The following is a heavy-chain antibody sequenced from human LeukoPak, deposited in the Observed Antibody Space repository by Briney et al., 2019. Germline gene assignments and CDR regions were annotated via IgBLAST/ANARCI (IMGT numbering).Heavy chain of an antibody. D-gene: IGHD5-12*01. V-gene: IGHV3-7*01. CDR2: LHADGSEK. CDR3: ARGGYSFDY. Sequence: PGGSLRLSCAASGFTFSDYYMSWVRQAPGKGLEWVARLHADGSEKYYVDSVKGRFTISRDNAKNSLYLQMNSLRVEDTAVYYCARGGYSFDYLGQGTLVTVSS. CDR1: GFTFSDYY. J-gene: IGHJ4*02.